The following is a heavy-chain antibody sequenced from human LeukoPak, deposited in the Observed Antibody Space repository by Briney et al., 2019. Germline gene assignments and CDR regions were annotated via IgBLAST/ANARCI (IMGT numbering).Heavy chain of an antibody. CDR2: ITSSGSDI. CDR3: AKDVVSGSYFGY. CDR1: GFTFSSYN. Sequence: PGGSLRLSCAASGFTFSSYNMNWVRQAPGKGLEWVSSITSSGSDIYYADSVKGRFTISRGNAKNSLYLQMNSLRAEDTAVYYCAKDVVSGSYFGYWGQGTLVTVSS. V-gene: IGHV3-21*04. D-gene: IGHD1-26*01. J-gene: IGHJ4*02.